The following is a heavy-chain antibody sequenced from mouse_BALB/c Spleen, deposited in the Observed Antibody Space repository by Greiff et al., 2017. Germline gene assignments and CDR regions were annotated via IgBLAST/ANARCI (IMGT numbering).Heavy chain of an antibody. D-gene: IGHD1-1*01. CDR3: ARTYYYGSSLDAMDY. J-gene: IGHJ4*01. CDR2: IWWDDVK. V-gene: IGHV8-8*01. CDR1: GFSLSTSGMG. Sequence: QVQLKESGPGILQPSQTLSLTCSFSGFSLSTSGMGVGWIRQPSGKGLEWLAHIWWDDVKRYNPALKSRLTISKDTSSSQVFLKIASVDTADTATYYCARTYYYGSSLDAMDYWGQGTSVTVSS.